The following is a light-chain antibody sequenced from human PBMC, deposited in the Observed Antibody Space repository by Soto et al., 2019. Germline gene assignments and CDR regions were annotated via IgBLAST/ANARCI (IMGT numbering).Light chain of an antibody. CDR2: DTS. V-gene: IGKV3-15*01. Sequence: EVVMTQSPATLSVSPGERATLSCRASHSVGSTLAWYQQKPGQAPRLLMYDTSTRATGIPARFSGSGSGTEFTLTISILQSDDFAVYYCQHYNNWPWTLGQGTKVDIK. CDR3: QHYNNWPWT. J-gene: IGKJ1*01. CDR1: HSVGST.